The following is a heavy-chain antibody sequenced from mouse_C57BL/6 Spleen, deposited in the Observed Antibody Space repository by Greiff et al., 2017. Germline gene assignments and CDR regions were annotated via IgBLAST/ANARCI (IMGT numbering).Heavy chain of an antibody. J-gene: IGHJ2*01. CDR1: GYTFTSYW. CDR2: IYPSDSET. CDR3: ARSLTGTPY. D-gene: IGHD4-1*01. Sequence: QVQLQQPGAELVRPGSSVKLSCKASGYTFTSYWMDWVKQRPGQGLEWIGNIYPSDSETHYNQKFKDKATLTVDKSSSTAYLQLSSLTSEDSAVYYCARSLTGTPYWGQGTTLTVSS. V-gene: IGHV1-61*01.